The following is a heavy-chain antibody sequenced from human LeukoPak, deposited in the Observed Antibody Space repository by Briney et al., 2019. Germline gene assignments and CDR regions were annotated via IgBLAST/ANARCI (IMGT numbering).Heavy chain of an antibody. CDR2: IRYDGSYK. V-gene: IGHV3-30*02. J-gene: IGHJ6*03. CDR1: GFTFSSYG. Sequence: GGSLRLSCAASGFTFSSYGMHWVRQAPGKGLEWVAFIRYDGSYKYYADSVKGRFTISRDNSKNTLYLQMNSLRAEDTAVYYCAKSTVVTPWYYYYMDVWGKGTTVTISS. D-gene: IGHD4-23*01. CDR3: AKSTVVTPWYYYYMDV.